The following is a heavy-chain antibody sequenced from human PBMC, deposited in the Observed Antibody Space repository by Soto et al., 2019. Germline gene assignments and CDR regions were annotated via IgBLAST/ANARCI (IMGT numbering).Heavy chain of an antibody. Sequence: GGSLRLSCAASGFTFSNAWMNWVRQAPGKGLEWVGRIKSKTDGGTTDYAAPVKGRFTISRDDSKNTLYLQMNSLKTEDTAMYYCTTECSSTSCYAVMGYYYYGMDVWGQGTTVTVSS. CDR3: TTECSSTSCYAVMGYYYYGMDV. D-gene: IGHD2-2*01. J-gene: IGHJ6*02. CDR1: GFTFSNAW. CDR2: IKSKTDGGTT. V-gene: IGHV3-15*07.